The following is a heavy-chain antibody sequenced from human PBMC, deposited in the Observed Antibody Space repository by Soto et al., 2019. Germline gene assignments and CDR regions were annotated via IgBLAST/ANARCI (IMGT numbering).Heavy chain of an antibody. CDR2: ISGSGGST. D-gene: IGHD6-13*01. V-gene: IGHV3-23*01. CDR1: GFTFSSYA. J-gene: IGHJ4*02. Sequence: GGSLRLSCAASGFTFSSYAMNWVRQAPGKGLEWVSAISGSGGSTYYADSVKGRFTISRDNSKNTLYLQMSSLRAEDTAVYYCAYSSTPFDYWGQGTLVTVSS. CDR3: AYSSTPFDY.